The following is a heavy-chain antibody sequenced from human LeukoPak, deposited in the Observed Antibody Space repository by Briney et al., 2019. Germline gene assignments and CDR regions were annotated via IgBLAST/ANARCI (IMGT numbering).Heavy chain of an antibody. J-gene: IGHJ4*02. CDR3: ARDYYDFWSGYPLGY. CDR2: ISSSSSYI. Sequence: PGRSLRLSCAASGFTFSSYSMNWVRQAPGKGLEWVSSISSSSSYIYYADSVKGRFTISRDNAKNSLYLQMNSLRAEDTAVYYCARDYYDFWSGYPLGYWGQGTLVTVSS. D-gene: IGHD3-3*01. V-gene: IGHV3-21*01. CDR1: GFTFSSYS.